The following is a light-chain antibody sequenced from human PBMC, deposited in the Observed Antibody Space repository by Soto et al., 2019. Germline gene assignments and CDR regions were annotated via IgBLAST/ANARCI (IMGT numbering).Light chain of an antibody. CDR2: AAS. J-gene: IGKJ4*01. Sequence: DIQMTQSPSSLSASVGDRVTITCRASQSISSYLSWYQQMPGKAPKLLIYAASSLQSGVPSRFSGSGSGTDFTLTISSLQPEDFATYYCQQSYITPPLTFGGGTKVEIK. CDR1: QSISSY. CDR3: QQSYITPPLT. V-gene: IGKV1-39*01.